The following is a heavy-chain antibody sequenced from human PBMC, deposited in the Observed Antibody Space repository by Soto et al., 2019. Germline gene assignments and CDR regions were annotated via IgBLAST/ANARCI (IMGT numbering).Heavy chain of an antibody. V-gene: IGHV4-61*01. CDR1: GGSVNNGSYY. CDR2: IFYSGHT. D-gene: IGHD1-1*01. Sequence: QVQLQESGPGLVKPSETLSLTCSVSGGSVNNGSYYWNWIRQPPGKGLEWVGFIFYSGHTNYSPSLRSRATISLDTSKNQFSLKLSSVNAADTAVYYCARRRAGSPMFFDYWGQGILVTVSS. J-gene: IGHJ4*02. CDR3: ARRRAGSPMFFDY.